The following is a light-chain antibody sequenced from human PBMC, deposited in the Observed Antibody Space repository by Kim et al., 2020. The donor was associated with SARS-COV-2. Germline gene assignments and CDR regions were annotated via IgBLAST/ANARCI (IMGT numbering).Light chain of an antibody. CDR2: NAS. V-gene: IGKV3-11*01. CDR3: QQRNSWPPAVT. J-gene: IGKJ4*01. Sequence: PGDSATISGRASQDIDTYLAWYQQRPVQGPRLLVDNASNRGTGVPDRFSGSGSGTDFTLTISSLEPEDFSIYDCQQRNSWPPAVTFGGGTKVDIK. CDR1: QDIDTY.